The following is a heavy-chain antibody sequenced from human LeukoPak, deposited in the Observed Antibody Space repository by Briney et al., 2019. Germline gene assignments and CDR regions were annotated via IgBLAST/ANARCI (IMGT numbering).Heavy chain of an antibody. CDR3: ATLASGSYYVDANY. J-gene: IGHJ4*02. D-gene: IGHD1-26*01. Sequence: ASVKVSCKASGYTFTSYGISWVRQPPGQGLEWMGWMSAYNGNTNYAQKLQGRVTMTEDTSTDTAYMELSSLRSEDTAVYYCATLASGSYYVDANYWGQGTLVTVSS. V-gene: IGHV1-18*01. CDR2: MSAYNGNT. CDR1: GYTFTSYG.